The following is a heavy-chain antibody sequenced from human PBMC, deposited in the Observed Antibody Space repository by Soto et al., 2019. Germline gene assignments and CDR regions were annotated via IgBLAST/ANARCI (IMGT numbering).Heavy chain of an antibody. CDR1: GYTFTGYY. V-gene: IGHV1-2*04. Sequence: ASVKVSCKASGYTFTGYYMHWVRQAPGQGLEWMGWINPNSGGTNYAQKFQGWVTMTRDTSISTAYMELSRLRSDDTAVYYCARGSYIAAGRTGKLAYWGQGTLVTVSS. CDR3: ARGSYIAAGRTGKLAY. J-gene: IGHJ4*02. D-gene: IGHD6-13*01. CDR2: INPNSGGT.